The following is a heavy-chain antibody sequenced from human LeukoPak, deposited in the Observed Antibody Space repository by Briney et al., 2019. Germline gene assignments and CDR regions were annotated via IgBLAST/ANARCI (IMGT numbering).Heavy chain of an antibody. V-gene: IGHV3-23*01. Sequence: GGSLRLSCAASGFTISSYAMSWVRQAPGKGLEWVSAISGSGGSTYYADSVKGRFTISRDNSKNTLYLQMNSLRAEDTAVYYCAKDLLYDFWSGYSYFDYWGQGTLVTVSS. D-gene: IGHD3-3*01. CDR3: AKDLLYDFWSGYSYFDY. CDR2: ISGSGGST. CDR1: GFTISSYA. J-gene: IGHJ4*02.